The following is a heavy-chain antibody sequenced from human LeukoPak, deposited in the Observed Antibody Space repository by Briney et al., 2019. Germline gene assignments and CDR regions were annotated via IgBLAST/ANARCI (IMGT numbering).Heavy chain of an antibody. CDR1: GGSISSSY. J-gene: IGHJ5*02. V-gene: IGHV4-59*08. D-gene: IGHD3-16*01. CDR2: IYYSGST. CDR3: ARRSQENGVITANNWFDP. Sequence: PSETLSLTCTVSGGSISSSYWGWIRQPPGKGLEWIGYIYYSGSTNYNPSLKSRVTIPVDTSKNQFSLKLTSVTAADTAVYYCARRSQENGVITANNWFDPGARGPWSPSP.